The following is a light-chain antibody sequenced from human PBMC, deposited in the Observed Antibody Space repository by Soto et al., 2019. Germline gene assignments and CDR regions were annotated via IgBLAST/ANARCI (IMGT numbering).Light chain of an antibody. CDR2: DVT. Sequence: SALTQPRSVSGSPGQSVTISCTGTSSDVGGYNYVSWYQHHPGKAPKLLIYDVTKRPSGVRDRFSASKSGNTASLTISGLQAEDEADYYCQSYDSSLSGSEVFGTGTKVTV. V-gene: IGLV2-11*01. CDR3: QSYDSSLSGSEV. J-gene: IGLJ1*01. CDR1: SSDVGGYNY.